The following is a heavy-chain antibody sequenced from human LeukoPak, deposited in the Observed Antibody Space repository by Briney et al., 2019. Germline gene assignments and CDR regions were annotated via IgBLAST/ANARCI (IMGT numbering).Heavy chain of an antibody. CDR2: IGGSGGST. D-gene: IGHD2-2*01. V-gene: IGHV3-23*01. J-gene: IGHJ4*02. CDR3: AKSTCGGTSCHGGYFDS. Sequence: GGSLRLSCAASGFTFSSYAMSWVRQAPGKGLEWVSAIGGSGGSTYYADSVKGRFTISRDNSQNTLYLQMDSLRAEDTAVYYCAKSTCGGTSCHGGYFDSWGQGALVTVSS. CDR1: GFTFSSYA.